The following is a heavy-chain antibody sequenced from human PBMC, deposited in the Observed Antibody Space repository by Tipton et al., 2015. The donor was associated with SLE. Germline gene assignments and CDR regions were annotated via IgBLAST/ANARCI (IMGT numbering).Heavy chain of an antibody. V-gene: IGHV3-74*02. CDR3: ARGRREIKGITIFGVVHPDAFDI. J-gene: IGHJ3*02. D-gene: IGHD3-3*01. Sequence: QLVQSGGGVVQPGSSLRLSCAASGFTFRSYWMHWVRQAPGKGLVWVSRINSDGSTTSYADSVKGRFTISRDNAKNTLFLQMNSLRAEDTAVYYCARGRREIKGITIFGVVHPDAFDIWGQGTMVTVSS. CDR2: INSDGSTT. CDR1: GFTFRSYW.